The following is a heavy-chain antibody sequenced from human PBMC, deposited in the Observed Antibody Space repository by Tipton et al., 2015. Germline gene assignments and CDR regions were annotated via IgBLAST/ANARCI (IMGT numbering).Heavy chain of an antibody. CDR1: GGSVSSSSYY. CDR2: IFYTGST. CDR3: ARDSELIRDYYYYAMDV. V-gene: IGHV4-61*01. Sequence: GLVKPSETLSLTCSVSGGSVSSSSYYWSWIRQPPGKGLEYIGYIFYTGSTNCNPSLKSRVAISLDTSKNQFSLKLNSVTAADTAVYYCARDSELIRDYYYYAMDVWGQGTTVTVSS. D-gene: IGHD1-26*01. J-gene: IGHJ6*02.